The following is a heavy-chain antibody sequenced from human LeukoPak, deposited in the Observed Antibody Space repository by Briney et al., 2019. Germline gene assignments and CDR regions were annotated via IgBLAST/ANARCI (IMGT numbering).Heavy chain of an antibody. CDR1: GFTFSTYA. CDR2: ISGSGGGT. J-gene: IGHJ4*02. D-gene: IGHD2-2*01. CDR3: AKRDCSSNSCYELAFDC. V-gene: IGHV3-23*01. Sequence: GGSLRLSCAASGFTFSTYAMSWVRQAPGKGLEWVSAISGSGGGTYYADSVKGRFTISRDNSKNTLYLQMNSLRAEDTAVYYCAKRDCSSNSCYELAFDCWGQGTLVTVSS.